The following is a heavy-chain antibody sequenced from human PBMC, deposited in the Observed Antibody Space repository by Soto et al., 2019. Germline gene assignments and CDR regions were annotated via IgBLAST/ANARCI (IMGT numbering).Heavy chain of an antibody. J-gene: IGHJ6*02. D-gene: IGHD2-2*01. CDR1: GGTFSSYA. V-gene: IGHV1-69*13. Sequence: SVKVSCKASGGTFSSYAISWVRQAPGQGLEWMGGIIPMFGTADYAQKFQGRVTITADESTSTAYMELSSLRSEDTAVYYCASQGYCISTSCPNYYYGMDVWGQGTTVTVSS. CDR3: ASQGYCISTSCPNYYYGMDV. CDR2: IIPMFGTA.